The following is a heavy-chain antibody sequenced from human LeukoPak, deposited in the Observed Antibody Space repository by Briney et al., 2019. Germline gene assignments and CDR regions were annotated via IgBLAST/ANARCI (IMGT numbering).Heavy chain of an antibody. CDR2: ISYDGSNK. Sequence: GRSLRLSCAASGFTFSSYATHWVRQAPGKGLEWVAVISYDGSNKYYADSVKGRFTISRDNSKNTLYLQMNSLRAEDTAVYYCARDFPEQLGFDYWGQGTLVTVSS. D-gene: IGHD6-6*01. J-gene: IGHJ4*02. CDR1: GFTFSSYA. CDR3: ARDFPEQLGFDY. V-gene: IGHV3-30-3*01.